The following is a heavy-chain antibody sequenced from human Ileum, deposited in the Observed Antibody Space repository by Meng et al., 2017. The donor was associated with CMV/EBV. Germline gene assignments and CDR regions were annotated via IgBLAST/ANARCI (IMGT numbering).Heavy chain of an antibody. D-gene: IGHD6-19*01. Sequence: VEESGGGVVRPGGSLRLSCAASGFTFNDYNMHWVRQAPGKGMEWVTFIRYDESDKNYADSVKGRFTISRDNSKNTLYLQMNSLRSEDTAFYYCAKDKQWHFDYWGQGILVTVSS. CDR3: AKDKQWHFDY. CDR1: GFTFNDYN. CDR2: IRYDESDK. V-gene: IGHV3-30*02. J-gene: IGHJ4*02.